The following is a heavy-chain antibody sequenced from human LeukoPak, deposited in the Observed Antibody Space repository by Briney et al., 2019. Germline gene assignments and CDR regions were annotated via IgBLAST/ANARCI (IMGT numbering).Heavy chain of an antibody. D-gene: IGHD3-16*01. CDR1: GGSISNYY. V-gene: IGHV4-4*07. Sequence: SETLSLTCTVSGGSISNYYWSWIRQPAGKGLEWIGRIYSTGSTNYNPSLKSRVTMSLDTSKNQFSLSLSSVTAADTAVYYCARGGAAANVKNWGQGTLVTVSS. CDR3: ARGGAAANVKN. CDR2: IYSTGST. J-gene: IGHJ4*02.